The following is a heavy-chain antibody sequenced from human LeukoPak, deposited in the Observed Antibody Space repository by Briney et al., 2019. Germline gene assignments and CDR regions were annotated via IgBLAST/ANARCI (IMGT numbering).Heavy chain of an antibody. D-gene: IGHD3-22*01. CDR3: ARYMVSDSSGYYYGFDY. J-gene: IGHJ4*02. CDR2: SSSSSTI. V-gene: IGHV3-48*02. CDR1: GFTFSSYS. Sequence: GGSLRLSCAASGFTFSSYSMNWVRQAPGKGLEWVSYSSSSSTINYADSVKGRFTISRDNAKNSLHLQMNSLRDEDTAVYYCARYMVSDSSGYYYGFDYWGQGTLVTVSS.